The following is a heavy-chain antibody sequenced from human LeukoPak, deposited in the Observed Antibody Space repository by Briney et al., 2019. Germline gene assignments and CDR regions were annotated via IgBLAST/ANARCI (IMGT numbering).Heavy chain of an antibody. J-gene: IGHJ3*01. CDR1: GYTFTSYG. Sequence: ASVKVSCKASGYTFTSYGISWVRQAPGQGLEWMGWISAYNGNTNYAQKLQGRVTMTTDTSTSTAYMELRSLRSDDTATYYCARRFSSSWYYVFDVWGQGTMVTVSS. CDR2: ISAYNGNT. D-gene: IGHD6-13*01. V-gene: IGHV1-18*01. CDR3: ARRFSSSWYYVFDV.